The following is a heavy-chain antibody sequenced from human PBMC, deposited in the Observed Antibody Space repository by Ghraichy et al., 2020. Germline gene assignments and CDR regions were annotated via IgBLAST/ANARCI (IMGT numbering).Heavy chain of an antibody. CDR2: IIPIFGTA. Sequence: SVKVSCKASGGTFSNYAINWVRQAPGQGLEWMGGIIPIFGTANYIQKFQGRITITADESTNTAYMELSSLRSEDTAIYYCAKRDLGDSLPYRYFYDTDVWGQGTTVTVSS. CDR3: AKRDLGDSLPYRYFYDTDV. CDR1: GGTFSNYA. J-gene: IGHJ6*02. V-gene: IGHV1-69*13. D-gene: IGHD3-10*01.